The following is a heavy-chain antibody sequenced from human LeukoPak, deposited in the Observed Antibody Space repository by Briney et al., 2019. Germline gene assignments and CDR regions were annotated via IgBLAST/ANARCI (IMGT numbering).Heavy chain of an antibody. Sequence: ASVKVSCKVSGYTLTELSMHWVRQAPGKGLEWMGGFDPEDGETIYAQKVQGRVTMTEDTSTDTAYMELSSLRSEDTAVYYCATDPRIVGATSDAFDIWGQGTMVTVPS. CDR1: GYTLTELS. V-gene: IGHV1-24*01. CDR2: FDPEDGET. CDR3: ATDPRIVGATSDAFDI. J-gene: IGHJ3*02. D-gene: IGHD1-26*01.